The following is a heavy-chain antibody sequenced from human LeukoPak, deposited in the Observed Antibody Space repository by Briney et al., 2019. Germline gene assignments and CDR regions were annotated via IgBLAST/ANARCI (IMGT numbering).Heavy chain of an antibody. CDR3: ARDRGSSWYDY. CDR2: IYYIGTT. J-gene: IGHJ4*02. D-gene: IGHD6-13*01. V-gene: IGHV4-59*12. Sequence: ASETLSLTCTVSGASISGYYWTWIRQPPGKGLEWIGYIYYIGTTNYNRSLKRVVTISVDPSKNQFSLKLSSVIAADTAVYYCARDRGSSWYDYWGQGTLVTVSS. CDR1: GASISGYY.